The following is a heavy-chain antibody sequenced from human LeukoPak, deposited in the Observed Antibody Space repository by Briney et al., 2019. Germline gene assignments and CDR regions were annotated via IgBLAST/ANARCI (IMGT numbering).Heavy chain of an antibody. CDR2: INHSGST. Sequence: SETLSLTCAVYGGSFSGYYRSWIRQPPGKGLEWIGEINHSGSTNYNPSLKSRVTISVDTSKNQFSLKLSSVTAADTAVYYCARGRDYDFWSGYRTPFDYWGQGTLVTVSS. J-gene: IGHJ4*02. CDR1: GGSFSGYY. V-gene: IGHV4-34*01. CDR3: ARGRDYDFWSGYRTPFDY. D-gene: IGHD3-3*01.